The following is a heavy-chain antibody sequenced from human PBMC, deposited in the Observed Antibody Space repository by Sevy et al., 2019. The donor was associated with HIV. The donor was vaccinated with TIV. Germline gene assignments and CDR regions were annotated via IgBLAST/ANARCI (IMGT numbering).Heavy chain of an antibody. CDR2: ISHDGSNK. CDR1: GFTFGSYA. Sequence: GGSLRLSCAASGFTFGSYAMHWVRQAPGKGLEWVAVISHDGSNKYYADSVKGRFTISRDNSKNTLYLQMNSLRAEDTAVYYCARDGDIVVVVGASALFDYWGQGILVTVSS. D-gene: IGHD2-15*01. V-gene: IGHV3-30*04. CDR3: ARDGDIVVVVGASALFDY. J-gene: IGHJ4*02.